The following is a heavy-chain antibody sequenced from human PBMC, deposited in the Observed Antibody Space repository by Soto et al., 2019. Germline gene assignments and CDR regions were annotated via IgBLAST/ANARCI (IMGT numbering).Heavy chain of an antibody. CDR2: TYGSGST. CDR1: GGSMSSYY. CDR3: PSLKMGGGGY. D-gene: IGHD3-16*01. Sequence: SEALSLTYTVSGGSMSSYYWSWIRQPPGKGLELIGNTYGSGSTNYNPSLKSRVTISIDTSKSQFSLRLSSVAAADTAVYYCPSLKMGGGGYWGQGTLVTVS. V-gene: IGHV4-59*01. J-gene: IGHJ4*02.